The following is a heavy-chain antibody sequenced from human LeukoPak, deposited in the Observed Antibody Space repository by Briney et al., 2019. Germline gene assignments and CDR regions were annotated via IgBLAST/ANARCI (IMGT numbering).Heavy chain of an antibody. D-gene: IGHD3-9*01. CDR3: AKDLPYDILTGYEDAFDI. V-gene: IGHV3-23*01. CDR1: GFTFSSYA. CDR2: ISGSGGST. J-gene: IGHJ3*02. Sequence: GGSLRLSCAASGFTFSSYAMSWVRQAPGKGLEWGSAISGSGGSTYYADSVKGRFTISRDNSKNTLYLQMNSLRAEDTAVYYCAKDLPYDILTGYEDAFDIWGQGTMVTVSS.